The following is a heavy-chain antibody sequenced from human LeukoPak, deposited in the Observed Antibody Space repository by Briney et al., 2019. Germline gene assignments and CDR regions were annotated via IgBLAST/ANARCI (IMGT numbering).Heavy chain of an antibody. D-gene: IGHD3-10*01. CDR3: ARARRFGELFPSYNWFDP. Sequence: PGGSLRLSCAASGFTFSSYEMNWVRQAPRKGLEWVSYFSSSGSTIYYADSVKGRFTISRDNAKNPLYLQMNSLRAEDTAVYYCARARRFGELFPSYNWFDPWGQGTLVTVSS. J-gene: IGHJ5*02. V-gene: IGHV3-48*03. CDR2: FSSSGSTI. CDR1: GFTFSSYE.